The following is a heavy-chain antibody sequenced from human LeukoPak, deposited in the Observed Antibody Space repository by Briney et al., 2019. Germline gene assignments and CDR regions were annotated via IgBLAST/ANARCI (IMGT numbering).Heavy chain of an antibody. Sequence: GGSLRLSCAASGFTFSSYWMTWVRQAPGKGLEWVANIKQDGTDKYYVDSVKGRFSISRDNAKNSLSLQMNSLRAEDTALYYCARARLATGYYFDCWGQGTLVTVSS. D-gene: IGHD3-9*01. CDR1: GFTFSSYW. CDR2: IKQDGTDK. J-gene: IGHJ4*02. V-gene: IGHV3-7*05. CDR3: ARARLATGYYFDC.